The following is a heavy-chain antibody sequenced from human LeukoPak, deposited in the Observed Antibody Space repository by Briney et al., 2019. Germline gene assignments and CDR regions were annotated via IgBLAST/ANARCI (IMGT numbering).Heavy chain of an antibody. J-gene: IGHJ4*02. CDR1: GFTFSSYA. CDR2: ISYDGSNK. Sequence: GRSLRLSCAASGFTFSSYAMHWVRQAPGKGLEWVAYISYDGSNKFYTDSVKGRFTIYRDNSKNTLYLQMNSLRAQDTAVYYCAKDLDIVATIVFDYWGQGTLVTVSS. V-gene: IGHV3-30*04. CDR3: AKDLDIVATIVFDY. D-gene: IGHD5-12*01.